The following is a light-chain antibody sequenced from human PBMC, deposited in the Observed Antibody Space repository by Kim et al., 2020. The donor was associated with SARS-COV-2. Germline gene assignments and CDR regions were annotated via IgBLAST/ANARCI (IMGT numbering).Light chain of an antibody. CDR2: KTS. Sequence: SASVGERVTVTGRASQSIGSWLVWHQQKPGKAPKVLVYKTSYLVTGVPSRFSGSGSGTEFTLTISSLQPDDFATYYCQQYSRYPVTFGQGTKLEI. V-gene: IGKV1-5*03. CDR3: QQYSRYPVT. J-gene: IGKJ2*01. CDR1: QSIGSW.